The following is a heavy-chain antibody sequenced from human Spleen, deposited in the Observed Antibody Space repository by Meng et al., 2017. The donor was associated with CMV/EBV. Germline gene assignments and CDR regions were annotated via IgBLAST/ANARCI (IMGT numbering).Heavy chain of an antibody. CDR2: IWYDGSKK. CDR3: ARGYYDSSGHLAIDY. D-gene: IGHD3-22*01. Sequence: SGFTFNSYGRNWGRQAPGKGLEWVAVIWYDGSKKYYAESVKGRFTIARDNAKNTLYLEMNSLRAEDTAVYSCARGYYDSSGHLAIDYWGQGTLVTVSS. J-gene: IGHJ4*02. V-gene: IGHV3-33*01. CDR1: GFTFNSYG.